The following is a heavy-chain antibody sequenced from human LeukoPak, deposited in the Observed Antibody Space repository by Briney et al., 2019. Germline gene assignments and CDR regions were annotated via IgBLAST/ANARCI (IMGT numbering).Heavy chain of an antibody. J-gene: IGHJ6*03. Sequence: GGSLRLSCTASEFTFSSYSMHWVRQAPGKGLEWVAVISYDGSNKYFADSVRGRFTISRGNSKNTLYLQMNSLRTEDTAVYYCATDPTEYSSSSDHYYYMDVWGTGTTVTVSS. D-gene: IGHD6-6*01. CDR2: ISYDGSNK. CDR1: EFTFSSYS. CDR3: ATDPTEYSSSSDHYYYMDV. V-gene: IGHV3-30*01.